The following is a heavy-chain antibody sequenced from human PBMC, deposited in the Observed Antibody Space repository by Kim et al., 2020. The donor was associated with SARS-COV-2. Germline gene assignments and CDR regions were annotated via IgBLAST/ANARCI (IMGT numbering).Heavy chain of an antibody. CDR3: AKDEGRIQLWFLAGY. V-gene: IGHV3-30*18. D-gene: IGHD5-18*01. Sequence: GGSLRLSCAASGFTFSSYGMHWVRQAPGKGLEWVAVISYDGSNKYNADSVKGRFTISRDNSKNTLYLQMNSLRAEDTAVYYCAKDEGRIQLWFLAGYWGQGTLVTVSS. CDR2: ISYDGSNK. CDR1: GFTFSSYG. J-gene: IGHJ4*02.